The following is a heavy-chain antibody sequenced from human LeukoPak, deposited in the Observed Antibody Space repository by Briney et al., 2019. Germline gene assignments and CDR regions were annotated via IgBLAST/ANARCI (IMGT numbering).Heavy chain of an antibody. CDR2: IKQDGSEK. CDR3: ARDGVYDILTGYLSDYYGMDV. D-gene: IGHD3-9*01. Sequence: GGSLRLSCAASGFTFSSYWMSWVRQAPGKGLEWVVNIKQDGSEKYYVDSVKGRFTISRDNAKNSLYLQMNSLRAEDTAVYYCARDGVYDILTGYLSDYYGMDVWGQGTTVTVSS. V-gene: IGHV3-7*01. CDR1: GFTFSSYW. J-gene: IGHJ6*02.